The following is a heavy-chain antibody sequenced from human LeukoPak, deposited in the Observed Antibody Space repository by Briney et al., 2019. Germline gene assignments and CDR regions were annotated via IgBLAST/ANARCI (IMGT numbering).Heavy chain of an antibody. Sequence: PSETLSPTCTVSGGSISSGSYYWSWIRQPAGKGLEWIGRIYTSGSTNYNPSLKSRVTISVDTSKNQFSLKLSSVTAADTAVYYCAREEGYCSSTSCYYYMDVWGKGTTVTVSS. CDR3: AREEGYCSSTSCYYYMDV. V-gene: IGHV4-61*02. CDR1: GGSISSGSYY. CDR2: IYTSGST. D-gene: IGHD2-2*01. J-gene: IGHJ6*03.